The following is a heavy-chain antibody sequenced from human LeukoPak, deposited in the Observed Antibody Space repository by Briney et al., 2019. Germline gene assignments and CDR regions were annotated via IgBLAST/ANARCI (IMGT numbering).Heavy chain of an antibody. Sequence: WETLCLSCTVSGGSFSSSSYYWGWIRQPPGKGLEWYGSIYYSGRTYYNPSLKSRVTISVDTSKNHFSLQLSSRTAAATVVYFCASPGGDNDNYGGIDYWGQGTLVTVSS. J-gene: IGHJ4*02. D-gene: IGHD4-17*01. CDR1: GGSFSSSSYY. V-gene: IGHV4-39*01. CDR3: ASPGGDNDNYGGIDY. CDR2: IYYSGRT.